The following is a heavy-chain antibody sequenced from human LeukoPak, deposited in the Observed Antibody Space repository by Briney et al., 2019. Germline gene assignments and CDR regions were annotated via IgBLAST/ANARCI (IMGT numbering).Heavy chain of an antibody. Sequence: SETLSLTCTVSGGSISSSSYYWGWIRQPPGKGLEWIGSIYYSGSTYYNPSLKSRVTISVDTSKNQFSLKLSSVTAADTAVYYCARLHIRYDSSGYYFYYFDYWGQGTLVTVSS. CDR1: GGSISSSSYY. V-gene: IGHV4-39*01. D-gene: IGHD3-22*01. CDR3: ARLHIRYDSSGYYFYYFDY. J-gene: IGHJ4*02. CDR2: IYYSGST.